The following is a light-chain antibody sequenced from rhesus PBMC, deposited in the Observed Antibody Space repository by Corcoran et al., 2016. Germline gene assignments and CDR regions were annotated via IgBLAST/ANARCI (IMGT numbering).Light chain of an antibody. CDR1: SSDIGGYNL. CDR2: EVS. Sequence: QAAPTQSPSVSGSPGQSVTISCTGSSSDIGGYNLVSWYQQHPGQAPKLMIYEVSKRPSGVSDRFSGSKSGNTASLTISGLQAEDEADDYCSSYASSSTFDVFGSGTKLTVL. CDR3: SSYASSSTFDV. J-gene: IGLJ6*01. V-gene: IGLV2-13*03.